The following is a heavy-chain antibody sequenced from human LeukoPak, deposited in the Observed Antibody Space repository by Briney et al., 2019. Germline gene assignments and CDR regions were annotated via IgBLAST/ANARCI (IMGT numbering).Heavy chain of an antibody. CDR2: ISSSRSTI. V-gene: IGHV3-48*01. J-gene: IGHJ4*02. D-gene: IGHD2-2*01. Sequence: GGSLRLSCAASGFTFSSSSMSWVRQAPGKGLEWVSYISSSRSTIYYADSVKGRFTISRDNAKNSLYLQMNSLRAEDTAVYYCAREYCSSTSCFYDYWGQGTLVTVSS. CDR3: AREYCSSTSCFYDY. CDR1: GFTFSSSS.